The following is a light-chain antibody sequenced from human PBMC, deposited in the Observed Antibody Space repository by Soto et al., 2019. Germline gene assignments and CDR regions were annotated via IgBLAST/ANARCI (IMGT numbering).Light chain of an antibody. CDR2: SAS. J-gene: IGKJ1*01. Sequence: AIQMTQSPSSLSASVGDTVTITCRASQGIRRDLSWYQQKPGEAPKLLIYSASDLQGAVASRFRGSGSGTDFTLTISSLQPEDFATYYCLQDFNFPRTFGQGTKVEV. V-gene: IGKV1-6*01. CDR3: LQDFNFPRT. CDR1: QGIRRD.